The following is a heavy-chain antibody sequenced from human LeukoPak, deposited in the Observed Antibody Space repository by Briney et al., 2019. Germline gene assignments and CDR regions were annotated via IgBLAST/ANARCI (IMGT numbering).Heavy chain of an antibody. Sequence: SETLSLTCTVSGGSISSYYWSWIRQPPGKGLEWIGYIYYSGSTNYNPSLKSRVTISVDTSKNQFSLKLSSVTAADTAVYYCARGDYGDYGWFDPWGQGTLVTVSS. D-gene: IGHD4-17*01. CDR1: GGSISSYY. V-gene: IGHV4-59*01. CDR2: IYYSGST. J-gene: IGHJ5*02. CDR3: ARGDYGDYGWFDP.